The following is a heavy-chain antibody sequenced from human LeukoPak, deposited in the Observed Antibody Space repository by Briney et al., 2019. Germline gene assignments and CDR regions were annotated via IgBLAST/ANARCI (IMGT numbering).Heavy chain of an antibody. J-gene: IGHJ6*02. Sequence: PSETLSLTCAVYGGSFSGYYWSWISQPPGKGLEWIGEINHSGSTNYNPSLKSRVTISVDTSKNQFSLKLSSVTAADTAVYYCARGFEAEYYYYYGMDVWGQGTTVTVSS. CDR3: ARGFEAEYYYYYGMDV. CDR2: INHSGST. CDR1: GGSFSGYY. V-gene: IGHV4-34*01.